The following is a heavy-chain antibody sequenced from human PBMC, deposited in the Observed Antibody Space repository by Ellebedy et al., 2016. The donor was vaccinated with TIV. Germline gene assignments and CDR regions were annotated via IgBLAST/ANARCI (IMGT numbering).Heavy chain of an antibody. CDR1: GFTFSSYA. CDR3: ARARGTDWQNHYFDS. D-gene: IGHD3-9*01. J-gene: IGHJ4*02. Sequence: GESLKISCAASGFTFSSYAMSWVRQAPGKGLEWVSTISNTGGRTYYADSVEGRFTISRDNSKKTLYLQMNSLRAEDTAVYYCARARGTDWQNHYFDSWGQGTLVTVSS. CDR2: ISNTGGRT. V-gene: IGHV3-23*01.